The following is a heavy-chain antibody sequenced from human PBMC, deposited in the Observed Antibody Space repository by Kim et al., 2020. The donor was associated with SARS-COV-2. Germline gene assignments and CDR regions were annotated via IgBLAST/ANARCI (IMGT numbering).Heavy chain of an antibody. CDR2: ISSSSSYT. CDR3: ARARGSGSYREAFDI. Sequence: GGSLRLSCAASGFTFSDYYMSWIRQAPGKGLEWVSYISSSSSYTNYADSVKGRFTISRDNAKNSLYLQMNSLRAEDTAVYYCARARGSGSYREAFDIWGQGTMVTVSS. V-gene: IGHV3-11*05. CDR1: GFTFSDYY. D-gene: IGHD1-26*01. J-gene: IGHJ3*02.